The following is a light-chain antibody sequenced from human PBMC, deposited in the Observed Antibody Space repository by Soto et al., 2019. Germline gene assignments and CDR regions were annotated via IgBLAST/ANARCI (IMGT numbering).Light chain of an antibody. CDR2: DVS. CDR1: SSDVGGYNY. CDR3: SSYSSSGTLVV. Sequence: QSALTQPASVSGSPGQSITISCTGTSSDVGGYNYVSWYQQHPDNAPKLMIYDVSNRPSGVSNRFSGSKSGNTASLTISGLQAEDEADYYCSSYSSSGTLVVFGGGTKLTVL. J-gene: IGLJ2*01. V-gene: IGLV2-14*03.